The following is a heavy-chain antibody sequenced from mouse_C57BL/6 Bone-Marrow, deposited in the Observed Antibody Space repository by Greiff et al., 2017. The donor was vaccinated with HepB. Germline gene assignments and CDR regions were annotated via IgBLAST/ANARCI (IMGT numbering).Heavy chain of an antibody. J-gene: IGHJ2*01. D-gene: IGHD2-4*01. Sequence: EVQGVESGPGLAKPSQTLSLTCSVTGYSITSDYWNWIRKFPGNKLEYMGYISYSGSTYYNPSPKSRISITRDTSKNQYYLQLNSVTTEDTATYYCARRYYDYDGGYYFDYWGQGTTLTVSS. V-gene: IGHV3-8*01. CDR2: ISYSGST. CDR3: ARRYYDYDGGYYFDY. CDR1: GYSITSDY.